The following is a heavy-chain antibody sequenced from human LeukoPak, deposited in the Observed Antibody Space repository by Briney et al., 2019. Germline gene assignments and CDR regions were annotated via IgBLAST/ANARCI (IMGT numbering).Heavy chain of an antibody. CDR1: GGSISSYY. J-gene: IGHJ6*03. Sequence: PSGTLSLTCTVSGGSISSYYWSWIRQPAGKGLEWIGRIYTSGSTNYNPSLKSRVTMSVDTSKNQFSLKLSSVTAADTAVYYCARGYYDILTGYYPLYYYYNYMDVWGKGTTVTVSS. CDR3: ARGYYDILTGYYPLYYYYNYMDV. D-gene: IGHD3-9*01. CDR2: IYTSGST. V-gene: IGHV4-4*07.